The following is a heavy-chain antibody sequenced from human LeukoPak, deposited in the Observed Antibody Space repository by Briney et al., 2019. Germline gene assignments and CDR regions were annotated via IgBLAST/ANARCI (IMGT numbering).Heavy chain of an antibody. V-gene: IGHV3-66*02. CDR1: GFPVSSHY. CDR2: IDSGGST. Sequence: GGSLRLSCTVSGFPVSSHYMSWVRPAPGKGLEWVSIIDSGGSTYYADSVKGRFTISRDNSKNTVFLQMNSLRAEDTAVYYCARDPYSKIFGGWGHGTLVTVSS. CDR3: ARDPYSKIFGG. D-gene: IGHD3-3*01. J-gene: IGHJ4*01.